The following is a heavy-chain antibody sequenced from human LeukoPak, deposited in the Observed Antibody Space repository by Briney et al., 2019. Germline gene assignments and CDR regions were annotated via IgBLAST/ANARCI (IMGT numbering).Heavy chain of an antibody. CDR1: GYTFSDYY. D-gene: IGHD6-13*01. Sequence: GASVKVSCKTSGYTFSDYYIHWVRQAPGQGLEWMGWINPNSGGTNYAQKFQGRVTMTRDTSIGTAYMELSRLRSEDTAVYYCARDYVGIAAAAPGYYYYYMDVWGKGTTVTVSS. CDR3: ARDYVGIAAAAPGYYYYYMDV. V-gene: IGHV1-2*02. J-gene: IGHJ6*03. CDR2: INPNSGGT.